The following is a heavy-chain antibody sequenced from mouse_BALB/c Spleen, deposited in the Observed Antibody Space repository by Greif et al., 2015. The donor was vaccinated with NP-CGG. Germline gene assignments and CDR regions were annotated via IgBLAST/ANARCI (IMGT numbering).Heavy chain of an antibody. CDR1: GFAFSSYD. CDR3: ARHYYGSSYSD. D-gene: IGHD1-1*01. CDR2: ISSGGGST. J-gene: IGHJ2*01. V-gene: IGHV5-12-1*01. Sequence: EVQGVESGGGLVKPGGSLKLSCAASGFAFSSYDMSWVRQTPEKRLEWVAYISSGGGSTYYPDTVKGRFTISRDNAKNTLYLQMSSLKSEDTAMYYCARHYYGSSYSDWGQGTTLTVSS.